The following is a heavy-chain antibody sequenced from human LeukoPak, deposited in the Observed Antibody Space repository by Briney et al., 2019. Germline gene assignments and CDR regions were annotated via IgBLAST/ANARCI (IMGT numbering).Heavy chain of an antibody. CDR3: ARFSLYDNSGYYSWLFDF. Sequence: GGSLRLSCATSGFTFSTSWMSWVRQAPGKGLEWVANIQQDGSAKYYVDSVKGRFTISRDNAKNSLYLQMNSLRAEDTAVYYCARFSLYDNSGYYSWLFDFWGQGTLVTVSS. V-gene: IGHV3-7*01. J-gene: IGHJ4*02. CDR1: GFTFSTSW. D-gene: IGHD3-22*01. CDR2: IQQDGSAK.